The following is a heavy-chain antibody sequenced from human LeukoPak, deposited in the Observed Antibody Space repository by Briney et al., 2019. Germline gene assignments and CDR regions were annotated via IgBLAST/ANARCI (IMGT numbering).Heavy chain of an antibody. CDR3: ATITLVRGVTRFNEYFQH. CDR1: GYTFTDYF. V-gene: IGHV1-2*02. D-gene: IGHD3-10*01. Sequence: GASVKVSCKASGYTFTDYFIHWVRQAPGQGLEWMGWIIADSGGTNYAQKFQGRVTMTRDTSISTAYMELSGLRSDDTAVYYCATITLVRGVTRFNEYFQHWGQGSLVTVSS. J-gene: IGHJ1*01. CDR2: IIADSGGT.